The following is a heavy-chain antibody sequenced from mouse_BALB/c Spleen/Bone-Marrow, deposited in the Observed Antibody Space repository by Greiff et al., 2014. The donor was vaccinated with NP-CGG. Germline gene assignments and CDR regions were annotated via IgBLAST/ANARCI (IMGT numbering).Heavy chain of an antibody. V-gene: IGHV1-31*01. CDR3: AGGDWYFDV. Sequence: VQLQQPGPELVKPGASVKISCKASGYSFTGYYMHWVKQSHVKSLEWIGRINPYNGATSYNQNFKDKASLTVDKSSSTAYMEPHSLTSEDSAVYYCAGGDWYFDVWGAGTTVTVSS. CDR2: INPYNGAT. J-gene: IGHJ1*01. CDR1: GYSFTGYY.